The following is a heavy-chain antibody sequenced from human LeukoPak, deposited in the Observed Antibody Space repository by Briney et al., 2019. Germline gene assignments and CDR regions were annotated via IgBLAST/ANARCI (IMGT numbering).Heavy chain of an antibody. Sequence: TSETLSLTCAVYGGSFSGYYWSWIRQPPGKGLEWIGEINHSGSTNYNPSLKSRVTISVDTSKNQFSLKLSSVTAADTAAYYCARGLRYYYGSGSYVGYFDYWGQGTLITVSS. J-gene: IGHJ4*02. V-gene: IGHV4-34*01. CDR2: INHSGST. D-gene: IGHD3-10*01. CDR1: GGSFSGYY. CDR3: ARGLRYYYGSGSYVGYFDY.